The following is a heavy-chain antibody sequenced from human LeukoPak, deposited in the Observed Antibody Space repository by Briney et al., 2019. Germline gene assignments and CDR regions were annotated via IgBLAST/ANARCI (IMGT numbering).Heavy chain of an antibody. CDR3: ARGGHYYDSSGYPGY. CDR2: INPSGGST. J-gene: IGHJ4*02. D-gene: IGHD3-22*01. CDR1: GYTFASYY. Sequence: ASVKVSCKASGYTFASYYMHWVRQAPGQGLEWMGIINPSGGSTSYAQKFQGRVTMTRDTSTSTVYMELSSLRSEDTAVYYCARGGHYYDSSGYPGYWGQGTLVTVSS. V-gene: IGHV1-46*01.